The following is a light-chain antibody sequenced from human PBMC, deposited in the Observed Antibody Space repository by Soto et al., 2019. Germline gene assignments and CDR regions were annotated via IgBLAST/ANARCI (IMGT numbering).Light chain of an antibody. CDR1: QRVSSN. Sequence: EIVMTQSPATLSVSPGERATLSCRASQRVSSNLAWYQQKPGQAPRLLIYGASTRATGIPARVSGSGSGTEFTLTISSLQSEDFAVYYCQQYNNWPGTFGQGAKVEIK. CDR3: QQYNNWPGT. J-gene: IGKJ1*01. CDR2: GAS. V-gene: IGKV3-15*01.